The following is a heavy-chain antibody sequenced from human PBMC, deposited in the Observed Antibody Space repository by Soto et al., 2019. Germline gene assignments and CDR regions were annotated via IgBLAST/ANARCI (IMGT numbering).Heavy chain of an antibody. D-gene: IGHD3-10*01. CDR1: GSTFGGYA. Sequence: EVQLLDSGGGLVQPGGPLRFPVEAPGSTFGGYAISWVRRAPGRGRGGVSAISGSGGSTYYADSVKGRFTISRDNSKNTLYLQMNSLRAEDTAVYYCAKNNLFGSGTKDYWGPGTLVTVSS. CDR2: ISGSGGST. J-gene: IGHJ4*02. CDR3: AKNNLFGSGTKDY. V-gene: IGHV3-23*01.